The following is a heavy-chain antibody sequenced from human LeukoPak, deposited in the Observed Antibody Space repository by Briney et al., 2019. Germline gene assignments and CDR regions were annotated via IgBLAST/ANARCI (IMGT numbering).Heavy chain of an antibody. Sequence: GGSLRLSCAASGFTFSTHSLNWVRQAPGKGLEWVSSISIRSSYIYYADSVKGRFAISRDNAKNSLYLQMNSLRAEDTAVYYCARACNGDSPAGFHPWGQGTLVIVSS. CDR3: ARACNGDSPAGFHP. CDR1: GFTFSTHS. D-gene: IGHD2-15*01. J-gene: IGHJ5*02. CDR2: ISIRSSYI. V-gene: IGHV3-21*01.